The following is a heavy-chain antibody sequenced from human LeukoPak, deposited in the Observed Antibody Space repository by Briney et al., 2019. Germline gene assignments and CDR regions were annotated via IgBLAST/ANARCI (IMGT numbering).Heavy chain of an antibody. J-gene: IGHJ4*02. CDR3: AKDPIAVAGTPFYFDY. CDR2: ISSSSSIM. D-gene: IGHD6-19*01. Sequence: PGGSLRLSCAASGFTFSDYSMSWIRQAPGKGLEWVSYISSSSSIMYYADSVKGRFTISRDNAENSVYLQMNSLRAEDTAVYYCAKDPIAVAGTPFYFDYWGQGTLVTVSS. V-gene: IGHV3-11*01. CDR1: GFTFSDYS.